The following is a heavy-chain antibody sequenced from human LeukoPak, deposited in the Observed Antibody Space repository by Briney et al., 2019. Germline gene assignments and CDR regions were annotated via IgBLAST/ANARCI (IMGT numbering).Heavy chain of an antibody. CDR3: AKETAVVGWYHGTDV. D-gene: IGHD6-19*01. V-gene: IGHV3-23*01. J-gene: IGHJ6*02. CDR1: GSTFSNYA. Sequence: GGSLRLSCAASGSTFSNYAMSWVRQAPGKGLEWVSAISGSGGSTYYADSVKGRFTISRDNSKNTLYLQMNSLRAEDTAVYYCAKETAVVGWYHGTDVWGQWTTVTVSS. CDR2: ISGSGGST.